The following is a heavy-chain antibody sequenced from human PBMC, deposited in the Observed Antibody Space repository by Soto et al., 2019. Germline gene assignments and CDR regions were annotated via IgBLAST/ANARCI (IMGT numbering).Heavy chain of an antibody. V-gene: IGHV4-30-4*01. J-gene: IGHJ5*02. D-gene: IGHD3-22*01. CDR1: GGSISSGDYY. CDR2: IYYSGST. Sequence: SETLSLTCTVSGGSISSGDYYWSWIRQPPGKGLEWIGYIYYSGSTYYNPSLKSRVTISVDTSKNQFSLKLSSVTAADTAVYYCARVRPDYYDSSGLNNWFDPWGQGTLVTVSS. CDR3: ARVRPDYYDSSGLNNWFDP.